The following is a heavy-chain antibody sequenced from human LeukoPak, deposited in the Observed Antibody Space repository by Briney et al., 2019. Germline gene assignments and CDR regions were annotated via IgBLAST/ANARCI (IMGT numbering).Heavy chain of an antibody. Sequence: PSETLSLTCTVSGGSISSYYWSWIRQPPGKGLEWIGYIYYSGNTNYNPSLKSRVTISVDTSKNQFSLKLSSVTAADTAIYYCARPLHCSSTTCYDWFDPWGQGTLVTVSS. CDR2: IYYSGNT. CDR3: ARPLHCSSTTCYDWFDP. CDR1: GGSISSYY. J-gene: IGHJ5*02. D-gene: IGHD2-2*01. V-gene: IGHV4-59*12.